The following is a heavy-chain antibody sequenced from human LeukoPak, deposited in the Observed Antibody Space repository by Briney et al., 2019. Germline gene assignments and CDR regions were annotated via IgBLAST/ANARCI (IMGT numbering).Heavy chain of an antibody. Sequence: PGGSLRLSCAASGFTFSSYDMHWVRQGTGKGLEWDSAIGTAGDTYYPGSVKGRFTTSRENAKNSLYLQMNSLRVGDTAVYYCARGRGWGTFDIWGQGTMVTVSS. J-gene: IGHJ3*02. CDR1: GFTFSSYD. CDR2: IGTAGDT. V-gene: IGHV3-13*04. D-gene: IGHD3-10*01. CDR3: ARGRGWGTFDI.